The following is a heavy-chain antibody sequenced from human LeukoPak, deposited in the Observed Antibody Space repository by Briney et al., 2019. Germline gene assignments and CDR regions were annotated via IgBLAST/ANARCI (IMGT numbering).Heavy chain of an antibody. V-gene: IGHV4-34*01. J-gene: IGHJ6*04. CDR3: ARRTTVTTFNY. CDR2: INHSGST. Sequence: PSETLSLTCAVYGGSFSGYYWSWIRQPPGKGLEWIGEINHSGSTNYNPSLKSRVTISVDTSKNQFSLKLSSVTAADTAVYYCARRTTVTTFNYWGKGTTVTVSS. CDR1: GGSFSGYY. D-gene: IGHD4-17*01.